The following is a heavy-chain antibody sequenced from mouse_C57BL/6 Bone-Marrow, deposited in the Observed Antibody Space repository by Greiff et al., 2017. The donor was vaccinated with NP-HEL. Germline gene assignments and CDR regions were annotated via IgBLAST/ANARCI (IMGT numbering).Heavy chain of an antibody. D-gene: IGHD1-1*01. CDR3: ARHYGSSLYAMDY. V-gene: IGHV5-4*01. Sequence: EVQLVESGGGLVKPGGSLKLSCAASGFTFSSYAMSWVRQTPEKRLEWVATISDGGSYTYYPDNVKGRFTISRYNAKNNLYLQMSHLKSEDTAMYYCARHYGSSLYAMDYWGQGTSVTVSS. J-gene: IGHJ4*01. CDR1: GFTFSSYA. CDR2: ISDGGSYT.